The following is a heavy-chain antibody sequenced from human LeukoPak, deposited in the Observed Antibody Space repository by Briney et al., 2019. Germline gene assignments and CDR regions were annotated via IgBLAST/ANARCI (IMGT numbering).Heavy chain of an antibody. Sequence: LPGGSLRLSCSASGFTFSSYAMHWVRQAPGKGLEYVSAISSNGGSTYYADSVKGRFTISRDNSKNTLYLQMSSLRAEDTAVYYCVKDQSRFLEWLSPFDYWGQGTLVTVSS. CDR2: ISSNGGST. CDR1: GFTFSSYA. J-gene: IGHJ4*02. D-gene: IGHD3-3*01. CDR3: VKDQSRFLEWLSPFDY. V-gene: IGHV3-64D*06.